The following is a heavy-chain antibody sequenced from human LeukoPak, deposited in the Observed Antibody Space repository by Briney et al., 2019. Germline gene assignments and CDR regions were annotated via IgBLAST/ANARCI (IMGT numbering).Heavy chain of an antibody. V-gene: IGHV4-59*12. CDR1: GGSISSYY. CDR3: ARDHSSGWFDY. Sequence: SETLSLTCTASGGSISSYYWSWIRQPPGKGLEWIGYIYYSGSTNYNPSLKSRITISVDTSKNQFSLKLSSVTAADTAVYYCARDHSSGWFDYWGQGTLVTVSS. D-gene: IGHD6-19*01. J-gene: IGHJ4*02. CDR2: IYYSGST.